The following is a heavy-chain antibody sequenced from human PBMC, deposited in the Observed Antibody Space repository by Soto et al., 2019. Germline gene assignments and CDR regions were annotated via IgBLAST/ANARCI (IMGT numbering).Heavy chain of an antibody. J-gene: IGHJ6*02. Sequence: GGSLRLSCAASGFTFNSHAIHWVRQAPGKWLEWVTVISYDGSNEYYADSVKGRFTISRDNSKNTLYLQMNSLRAEDSAVYYCARDQNYYDSSGPRLGYYYYGMDVWGQGTTVTVSS. CDR1: GFTFNSHA. CDR3: ARDQNYYDSSGPRLGYYYYGMDV. V-gene: IGHV3-30-3*01. D-gene: IGHD3-22*01. CDR2: ISYDGSNE.